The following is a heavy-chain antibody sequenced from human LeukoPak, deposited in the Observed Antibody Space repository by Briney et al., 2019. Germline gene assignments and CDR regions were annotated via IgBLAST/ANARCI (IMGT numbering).Heavy chain of an antibody. CDR3: ARVGLAVGATTLFDY. CDR1: GFTFSGYS. V-gene: IGHV3-21*01. J-gene: IGHJ4*02. D-gene: IGHD1-26*01. CDR2: ISSSSSYI. Sequence: GGSLRLSCAASGFTFSGYSMNWVRQAPGKGLEWVSSISSSSSYIYYADSVKDRFTISRDNAKNSLYLQMNSLRAEDTAVYYCARVGLAVGATTLFDYWGQGTLVTVSS.